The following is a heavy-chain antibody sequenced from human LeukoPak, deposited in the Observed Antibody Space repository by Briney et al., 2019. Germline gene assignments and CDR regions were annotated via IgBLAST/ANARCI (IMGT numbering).Heavy chain of an antibody. Sequence: SVKVSCKASGYTFTSYYMHWVRQAPGQGLEWMGGIIPIFGTANYAQKFQGRVTITTDESTSTAYMELSSLRSEDTAVYYCAGLYYDFWSGYRSEVNYYYYMDVWGKGTTVTVSS. CDR3: AGLYYDFWSGYRSEVNYYYYMDV. D-gene: IGHD3-3*01. J-gene: IGHJ6*03. CDR2: IIPIFGTA. V-gene: IGHV1-69*05. CDR1: GYTFTSYY.